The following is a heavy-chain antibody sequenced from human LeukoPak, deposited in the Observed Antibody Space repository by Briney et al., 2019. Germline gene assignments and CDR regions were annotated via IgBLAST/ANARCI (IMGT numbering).Heavy chain of an antibody. Sequence: PGGSLRLSCAASGFTFSSYSMNWVRQAPGKGLEWVSSISSSSSYIYYADSVKGRFTISRDNAKNSLYLQMNSLRDEDTAVYYCAKGVARQSEQDYGDYDYWGQGTLVTVSS. CDR2: ISSSSSYI. J-gene: IGHJ4*02. CDR1: GFTFSSYS. CDR3: AKGVARQSEQDYGDYDY. D-gene: IGHD4-17*01. V-gene: IGHV3-21*04.